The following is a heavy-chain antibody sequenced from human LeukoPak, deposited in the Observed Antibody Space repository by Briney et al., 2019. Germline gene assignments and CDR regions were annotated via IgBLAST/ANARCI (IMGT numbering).Heavy chain of an antibody. V-gene: IGHV3-11*01. CDR1: GFTFSDYY. CDR3: ARDSYYYGSGSYYINYYYYYGMDV. D-gene: IGHD3-10*01. CDR2: ISSSGSTI. Sequence: GGSLRLSCAASGFTFSDYYMSWIRQAPGKGLEWVSYISSSGSTIYYADSVKGRFTISRDNAKNSLYLQMNSLRAEDTAVYYCARDSYYYGSGSYYINYYYYYGMDVWGQGTTVTVSS. J-gene: IGHJ6*02.